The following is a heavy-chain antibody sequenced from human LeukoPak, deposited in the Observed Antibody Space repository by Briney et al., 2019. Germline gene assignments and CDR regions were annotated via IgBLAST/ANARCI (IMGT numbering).Heavy chain of an antibody. D-gene: IGHD5-24*01. CDR1: GYTFTNYY. V-gene: IGHV1-46*01. Sequence: GASVKVSCKASGYTFTNYYMHWVRQAPGQGLEWMGTINPSGGSTTYAQKFQGRVTMTSDTSTSTVYMELRSLRSEDSAAYYCAKGGWLQWEGYWGQGTLVTVSS. CDR2: INPSGGST. CDR3: AKGGWLQWEGY. J-gene: IGHJ4*02.